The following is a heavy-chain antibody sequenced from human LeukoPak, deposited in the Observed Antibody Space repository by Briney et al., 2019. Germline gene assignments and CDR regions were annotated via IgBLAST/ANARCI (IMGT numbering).Heavy chain of an antibody. V-gene: IGHV3-48*03. CDR3: GSMAAAGTFDY. Sequence: GGSLRLSCAASGFTFSSYEMNWVRQAPGKGLEWVSYISSSGGTIYYADSVKGRFTISRDNAKNSLYLQMNSLRAEDTAVYYCGSMAAAGTFDYWGQGILVTVSS. CDR1: GFTFSSYE. J-gene: IGHJ4*02. CDR2: ISSSGGTI. D-gene: IGHD6-13*01.